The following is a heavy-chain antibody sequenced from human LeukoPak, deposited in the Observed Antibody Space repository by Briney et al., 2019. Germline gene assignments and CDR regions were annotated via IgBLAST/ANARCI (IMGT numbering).Heavy chain of an antibody. J-gene: IGHJ4*02. V-gene: IGHV3-23*01. CDR3: AKAGEVVAATPSYFDY. CDR1: GFTFSSYG. D-gene: IGHD2-15*01. CDR2: ISGSGGST. Sequence: PGGSLRLSCAASGFTFSSYGMSWVRRAPGKGLEWVSAISGSGGSTYYADSVKGRFTISRDNSKNTLYLQMNSLRAEDTAVYYCAKAGEVVAATPSYFDYWGQGTLVTVSS.